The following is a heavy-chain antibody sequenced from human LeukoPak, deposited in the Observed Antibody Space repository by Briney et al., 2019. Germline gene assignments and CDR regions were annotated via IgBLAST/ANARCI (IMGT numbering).Heavy chain of an antibody. Sequence: SETLSLTCAVYGGSFSGYYWSWIRQPPGKGLEWIGEINHSGSTNYSPSLKSRVTISVDTSKNQFSLKLSSVTAADTAVYYCARGMVRGVTTHPNYYYYGMDVWGQGTTVTVSS. V-gene: IGHV4-34*01. CDR2: INHSGST. CDR1: GGSFSGYY. D-gene: IGHD3-10*01. CDR3: ARGMVRGVTTHPNYYYYGMDV. J-gene: IGHJ6*02.